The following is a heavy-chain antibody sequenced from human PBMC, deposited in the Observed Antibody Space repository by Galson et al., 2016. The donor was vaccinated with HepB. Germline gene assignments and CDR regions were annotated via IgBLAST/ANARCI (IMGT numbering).Heavy chain of an antibody. V-gene: IGHV1-3*01. D-gene: IGHD1-7*01. CDR2: INAGDHNT. Sequence: SVRVSCKASGHTFTTYAIHWVRQAPGQRLEWMGVINAGDHNTSFSQRFQDRVTIRRDTSARTTYMELSSLRFDDTAVYYCASLFGTTGAFDIWGQGTMVTVSS. J-gene: IGHJ3*02. CDR1: GHTFTTYA. CDR3: ASLFGTTGAFDI.